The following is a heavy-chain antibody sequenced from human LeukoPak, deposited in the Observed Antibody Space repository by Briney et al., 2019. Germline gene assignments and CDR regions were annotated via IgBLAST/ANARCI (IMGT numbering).Heavy chain of an antibody. CDR3: ARGYYYGSGRPFDY. CDR1: GRSFSGYY. J-gene: IGHJ4*02. V-gene: IGHV4-34*01. Sequence: SETLSLTCAVYGRSFSGYYWSWIRQPPGKGLEWIGEINHSGSTNYNPSLKSRVTISVDTSKNQFSLKLSSVTAADTAVYYCARGYYYGSGRPFDYWGQGTLVTVSS. CDR2: INHSGST. D-gene: IGHD3-10*01.